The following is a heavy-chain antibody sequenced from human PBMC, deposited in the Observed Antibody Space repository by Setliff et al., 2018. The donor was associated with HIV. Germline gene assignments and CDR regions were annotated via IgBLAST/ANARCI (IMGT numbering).Heavy chain of an antibody. CDR3: ARGALTQYFDF. CDR2: ISGYTGNT. Sequence: VGSVKVSCKASGYMFTSFAMHWVRQAPGQGLEWMGRISGYTGNTNFAPKFQDRVIMTMDTSTGTAYMELPSLTSDDTAVYYCARGALTQYFDFWGQGTLVTV. CDR1: GYMFTSFA. D-gene: IGHD3-9*01. V-gene: IGHV1-18*01. J-gene: IGHJ4*02.